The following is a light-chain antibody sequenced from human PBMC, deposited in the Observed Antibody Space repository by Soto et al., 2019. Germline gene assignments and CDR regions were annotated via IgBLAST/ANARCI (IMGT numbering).Light chain of an antibody. CDR3: QQRRNWWT. CDR2: EAS. CDR1: QSVSSN. J-gene: IGKJ1*01. V-gene: IGKV3-11*01. Sequence: DIVLTQSPATLSLSPGDRATLSCRASQSVSSNLAWYQQKPGQAPRLLIYEASNRATGTPARFSGSGSGTNFTLTISSLEPEDFAVYYCQQRRNWWTYGQGTKVDIK.